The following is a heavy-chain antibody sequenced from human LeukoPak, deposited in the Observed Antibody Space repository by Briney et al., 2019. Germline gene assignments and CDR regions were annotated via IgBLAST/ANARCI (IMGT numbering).Heavy chain of an antibody. CDR1: GGSISSYY. D-gene: IGHD3-3*01. CDR2: IYYSGST. J-gene: IGHJ5*02. V-gene: IGHV4-59*12. Sequence: SETLSLTCTVSGGSISSYYWSSIRQPPGKGLEWIGYIYYSGSTNYNPSLKSRVTMSVDTSKNQFSLKLSSVTAADTAVYYCARGGRDDFWSGYYPYNWFDPWGQGTLVTVSS. CDR3: ARGGRDDFWSGYYPYNWFDP.